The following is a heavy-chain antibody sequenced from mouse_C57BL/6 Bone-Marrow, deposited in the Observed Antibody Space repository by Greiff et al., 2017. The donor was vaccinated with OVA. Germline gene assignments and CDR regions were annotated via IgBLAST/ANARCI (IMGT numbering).Heavy chain of an antibody. CDR3: ALYYYGSRFDY. V-gene: IGHV1-59*01. CDR1: GYTFTSYW. J-gene: IGHJ2*01. CDR2: IDPSDSYT. D-gene: IGHD1-1*01. Sequence: QVQLQQPGAELVRPGTSVKLSCKASGYTFTSYWMHWVKQRPGQGLEWIGVIDPSDSYTNYNQKFKGKATLTVDTSSSTAYMQLSSLTSEDSAVYYCALYYYGSRFDYWGQGTTLTVSS.